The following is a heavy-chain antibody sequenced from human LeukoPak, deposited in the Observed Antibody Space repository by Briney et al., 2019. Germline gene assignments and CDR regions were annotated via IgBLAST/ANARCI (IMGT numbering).Heavy chain of an antibody. CDR3: ARVGGYSSSWYIIDY. D-gene: IGHD6-13*01. CDR1: GYTFTGYY. Sequence: GASVKVSCKAPGYTFTGYYMHWVRQAPGQGLEWMGWINPNSGGTNYAQKFQGRVTMTRDTSISTAYMELSRLRSDDTAVYYCARVGGYSSSWYIIDYWGQGTLVTVSS. J-gene: IGHJ4*02. V-gene: IGHV1-2*02. CDR2: INPNSGGT.